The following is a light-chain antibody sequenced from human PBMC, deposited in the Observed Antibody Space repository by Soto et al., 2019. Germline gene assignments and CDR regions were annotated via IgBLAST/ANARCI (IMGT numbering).Light chain of an antibody. J-gene: IGKJ1*01. CDR2: GAS. CDR1: QSVSSSY. Sequence: EIEIIQSLGCRLLLAGERATLSCRPSQSVSSSYLAWYQQKPGQAPRLLIYGASSRATGIPDRFSGSGSGTDFTLTISRLEPEDFAVYYCQQYGSSPKTFGQGTKVDIK. V-gene: IGKV3-20*01. CDR3: QQYGSSPKT.